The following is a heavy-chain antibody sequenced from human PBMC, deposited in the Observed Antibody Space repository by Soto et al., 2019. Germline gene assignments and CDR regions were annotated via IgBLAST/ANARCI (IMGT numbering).Heavy chain of an antibody. Sequence: SGPTLVNPTQTLTLTCTLSGSSLSTSVVGVGWVLQDSGKAPEWLALIYWNDDKRYSQSLKSRLTITKDTSKNQVVLRMTNMAPVDTATSYCAHEYWLATYWGQGSLVTVSS. CDR3: AHEYWLATY. J-gene: IGHJ4*02. V-gene: IGHV2-5*01. CDR1: GSSLSTSVVG. CDR2: IYWNDDK. D-gene: IGHD6-19*01.